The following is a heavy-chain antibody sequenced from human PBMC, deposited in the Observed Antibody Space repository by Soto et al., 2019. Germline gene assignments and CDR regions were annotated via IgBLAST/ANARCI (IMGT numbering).Heavy chain of an antibody. Sequence: SETLSLTCTVSGGSISSGDYYWSWIRQPPGKGLEWIGYIYYSGSTYYNPSLKSRVTISVDTSKNQFSLKLSSVTAADTAVYYCATLRYHTPGERDGMHVCGPGTTVTVS. CDR2: IYYSGST. CDR1: GGSISSGDYY. V-gene: IGHV4-30-4*01. J-gene: IGHJ6*02. D-gene: IGHD3-3*01. CDR3: ATLRYHTPGERDGMHV.